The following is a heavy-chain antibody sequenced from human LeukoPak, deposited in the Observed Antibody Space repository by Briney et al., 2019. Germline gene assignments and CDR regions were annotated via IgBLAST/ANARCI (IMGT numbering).Heavy chain of an antibody. CDR1: GYTFTGYY. D-gene: IGHD1-26*01. J-gene: IGHJ4*02. CDR2: INPNSGDT. V-gene: IGHV1-2*06. CDR3: ARGEWELPLVY. Sequence: GASVKVSCKASGYTFTGYYMHWVRQAPGQGLEWMGRINPNSGDTNYAQKFQGRVTMTRDTSISTAYMELSRLRSDDTAVYYCARGEWELPLVYWGQGTLVTVSS.